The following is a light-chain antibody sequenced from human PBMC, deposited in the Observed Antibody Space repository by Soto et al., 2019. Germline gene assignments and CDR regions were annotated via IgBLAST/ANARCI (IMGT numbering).Light chain of an antibody. J-gene: IGLJ3*02. CDR2: DVS. V-gene: IGLV2-14*01. CDR1: SSDVGGYNY. Sequence: QSVLTQPASVSGSPGQSITISCTGTSSDVGGYNYVSWYQQHPGKAPQLMIYDVSNRPSGVSNRFSGSKADNTASLTISGLQADDEADYYCSSYTSSRTLVFGGGTKLTVL. CDR3: SSYTSSRTLV.